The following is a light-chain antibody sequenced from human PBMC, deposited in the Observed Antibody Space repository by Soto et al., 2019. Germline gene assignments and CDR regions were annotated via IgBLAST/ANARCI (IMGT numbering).Light chain of an antibody. CDR3: QQFGSSPPYT. J-gene: IGKJ2*01. CDR1: QSVSTKN. V-gene: IGKV3-20*01. Sequence: EIVLTQSPATLSLAPGDTANLSCRASQSVSTKNLAWYLQKPGQAPRLLIFGASSRSTGISDRFSGSGSGTEISLTISRLEPVDFAGYCCQQFGSSPPYTFGQGTKVDIK. CDR2: GAS.